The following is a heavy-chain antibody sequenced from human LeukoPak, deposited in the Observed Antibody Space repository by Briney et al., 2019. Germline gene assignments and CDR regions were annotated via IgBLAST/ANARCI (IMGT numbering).Heavy chain of an antibody. V-gene: IGHV3-64*01. CDR1: GFTFTSYA. J-gene: IGHJ4*02. CDR2: ISSNGGST. D-gene: IGHD2-2*01. CDR3: ARSTCSSTNCYRFDY. Sequence: GGSLRLSCAASGFTFTSYAMHWVRQAPGKGLEYVSSISSNGGSTYYANSVEARFTISRDNSKNTLYLQMGSLRAEDMAVYYCARSTCSSTNCYRFDYWGQGTLVTVSS.